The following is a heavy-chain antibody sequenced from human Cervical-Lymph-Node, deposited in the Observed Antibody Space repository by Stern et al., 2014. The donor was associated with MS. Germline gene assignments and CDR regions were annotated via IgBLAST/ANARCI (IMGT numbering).Heavy chain of an antibody. D-gene: IGHD2-21*01. CDR1: GFTFSNYA. CDR3: ARDLPLSYCGGDCYVPFK. Sequence: VHLVESGGGVVQPGRSLRLSCAASGFTFSNYALHWVRQAPGKGLEWVAVISFDGSNRYYADSVKGRFTISRDSSKNTLYLQMNSLRAEDTAVYYCARDLPLSYCGGDCYVPFKWGQGTLVTVSS. J-gene: IGHJ4*02. CDR2: ISFDGSNR. V-gene: IGHV3-30-3*01.